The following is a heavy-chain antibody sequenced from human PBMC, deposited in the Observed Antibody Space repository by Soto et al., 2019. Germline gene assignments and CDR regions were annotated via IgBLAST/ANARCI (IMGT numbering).Heavy chain of an antibody. CDR3: ARGWEGSSEVFDY. D-gene: IGHD6-6*01. CDR1: GGTFSSYT. V-gene: IGHV1-69*02. J-gene: IGHJ4*02. Sequence: QVQLVQSGAEVKKPGSSVKVSCKASGGTFSSYTISWVRQAPGQGLEWMGRIIPILGIANYAQKFQGRVTITADKSTSTAYMELSSLRSEDTAVYYFARGWEGSSEVFDYWGQGTLVTVSS. CDR2: IIPILGIA.